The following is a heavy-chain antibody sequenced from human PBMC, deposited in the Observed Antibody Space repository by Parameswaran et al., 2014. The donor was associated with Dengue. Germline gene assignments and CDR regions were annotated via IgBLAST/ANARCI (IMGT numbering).Heavy chain of an antibody. CDR1: GGSFSGYY. CDR2: INHSGST. J-gene: IGHJ5*02. V-gene: IGHV4-34*01. Sequence: AGGSLRLSCAVYGGSFSGYYWSWIRQPPGKGLEWIGEINHSGSTNYNPSLKSRVTISVDTSKNQFSLKLSSVTAADTAVYYCARDPLAFDPWGQGTLVTVSS. CDR3: ARDPLAFDP.